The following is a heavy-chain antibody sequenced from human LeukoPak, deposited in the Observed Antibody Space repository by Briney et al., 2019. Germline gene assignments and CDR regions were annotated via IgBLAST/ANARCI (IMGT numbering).Heavy chain of an antibody. Sequence: GGALRLSCAASGFTFSSYAMSWVREAPGKGLEWVSPISGRGRTTYYADSGKGRFTISRDNSKHKLYRQMNRLTAEDTAVYYCARGEDAFDIWGQGTMVTVSS. J-gene: IGHJ3*02. CDR1: GFTFSSYA. CDR3: ARGEDAFDI. V-gene: IGHV3-23*01. CDR2: ISGRGRTT.